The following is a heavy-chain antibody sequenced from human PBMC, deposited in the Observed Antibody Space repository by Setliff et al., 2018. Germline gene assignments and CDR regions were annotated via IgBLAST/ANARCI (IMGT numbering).Heavy chain of an antibody. V-gene: IGHV1-18*01. CDR2: ISAYTDNT. D-gene: IGHD3-22*01. CDR1: GYTFTNYG. Sequence: GASVKVSCKASGYTFTNYGISWVRQAPGQGLEWMGWISAYTDNTNYAQKVQGRVTMTTDTSTSTAYMELRSLTSDDTAVYYCAREGRRYYDSSGYYYDPYYYYYMDVWGKGTTVTVSS. CDR3: AREGRRYYDSSGYYYDPYYYYYMDV. J-gene: IGHJ6*03.